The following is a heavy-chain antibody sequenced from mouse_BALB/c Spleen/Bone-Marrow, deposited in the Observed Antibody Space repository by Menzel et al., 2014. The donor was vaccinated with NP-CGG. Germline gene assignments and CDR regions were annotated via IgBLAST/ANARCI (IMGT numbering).Heavy chain of an antibody. Sequence: EVQGEESGAELVKPGASVKISCKASGYTFTDYNMDWVKQSHGKSLEWIGDINPNYDSTSYNQKFKGKATLTADKSSSKTYMELHSLTSKDAAVYYYARRDSYVSYFDYWGQGTTLTVSS. CDR1: GYTFTDYN. D-gene: IGHD2-12*01. V-gene: IGHV1-18*01. J-gene: IGHJ2*01. CDR2: INPNYDST. CDR3: ARRDSYVSYFDY.